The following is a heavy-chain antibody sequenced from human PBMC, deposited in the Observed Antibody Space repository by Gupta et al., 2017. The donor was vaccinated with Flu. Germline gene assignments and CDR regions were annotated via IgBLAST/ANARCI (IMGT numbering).Heavy chain of an antibody. CDR3: ARVSIVVVPAKPQHYYYYGMDV. V-gene: IGHV3-21*01. D-gene: IGHD2-2*01. J-gene: IGHJ6*02. Sequence: WFSSISSSSSYIYYADSVKGRFTISRDNAKNSLYLQMNSLRAEDTAVYYCARVSIVVVPAKPQHYYYYGMDVWGQGTTVTVSS. CDR2: ISSSSSYI.